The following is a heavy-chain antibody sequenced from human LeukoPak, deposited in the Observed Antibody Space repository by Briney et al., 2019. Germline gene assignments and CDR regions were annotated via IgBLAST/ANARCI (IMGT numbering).Heavy chain of an antibody. CDR3: ATSDDSSGSD. CDR1: GFTFSGYW. J-gene: IGHJ4*02. CDR2: ISLHGSVI. V-gene: IGHV3-7*01. D-gene: IGHD3-22*01. Sequence: TGGSLRLSCAASGFTFSGYWMSWIRQAPGKGLEWVANISLHGSVIHYVDSVKGRFTISRDNAKNLLYLQMNYLRAEDTALYYCATSDDSSGSDWGQGTLVTVSS.